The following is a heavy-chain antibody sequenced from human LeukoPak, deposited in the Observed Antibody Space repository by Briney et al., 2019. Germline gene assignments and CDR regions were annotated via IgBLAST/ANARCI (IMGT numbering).Heavy chain of an antibody. CDR3: AKDGEWLARYYHYYYYMDV. D-gene: IGHD6-19*01. Sequence: PGGSLRLSCAASGFTFSSYGMHWVRQAPGKGLEWVAFIRYDGSNKYYADSVKGRFTISRDNSKNTLYLQMNSLRAEDTAVYYCAKDGEWLARYYHYYYYMDVWGKGTTVTVSS. J-gene: IGHJ6*03. V-gene: IGHV3-30*02. CDR1: GFTFSSYG. CDR2: IRYDGSNK.